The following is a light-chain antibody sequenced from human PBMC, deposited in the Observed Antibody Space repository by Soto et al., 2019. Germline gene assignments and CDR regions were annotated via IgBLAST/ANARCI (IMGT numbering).Light chain of an antibody. V-gene: IGKV3-15*01. J-gene: IGKJ4*01. CDR3: HHYNNWPHT. CDR1: QSVASN. CDR2: GAS. Sequence: DIVMTQSPATLPVSPGERATLSCRASQSVASNLAWYQQGPGQAPRLLIYGASTRATGVPVRFSGSGSGTEFTLTISSLQSEDFAVYYCHHYNNWPHTFGGGTKVEIK.